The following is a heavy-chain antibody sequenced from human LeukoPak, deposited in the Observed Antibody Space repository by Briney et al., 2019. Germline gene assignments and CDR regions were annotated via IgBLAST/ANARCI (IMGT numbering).Heavy chain of an antibody. CDR3: ARDLGGYSYGSHFDY. V-gene: IGHV3-30*02. D-gene: IGHD5-18*01. CDR1: GITFSNYG. CDR2: IRFDGGNK. Sequence: GGSLRLSCAASGITFSNYGMHWVRQAPGKGLEWVAFIRFDGGNKYYADSVKGRFTISRDNAKNSLYLQMNSLRAEDTAVYYCARDLGGYSYGSHFDYWGQGTLVTVSS. J-gene: IGHJ4*02.